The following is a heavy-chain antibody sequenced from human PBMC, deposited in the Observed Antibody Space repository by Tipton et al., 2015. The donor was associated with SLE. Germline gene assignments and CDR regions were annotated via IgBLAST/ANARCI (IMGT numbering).Heavy chain of an antibody. CDR1: GASINSGGRW. Sequence: GLVKPSGTLSLTCTVSGASINSGGRWWGWIRQPPGKGPEWIGTLYSRGSAYFNPSLQNRVTISPDTSKNQFFLRLTSMTAADTAVYYCARLIRADDFWSRGDEMDVWGQGTTVTVSS. J-gene: IGHJ6*02. CDR3: ARLIRADDFWSRGDEMDV. V-gene: IGHV4-39*07. CDR2: LYSRGSA. D-gene: IGHD3-3*01.